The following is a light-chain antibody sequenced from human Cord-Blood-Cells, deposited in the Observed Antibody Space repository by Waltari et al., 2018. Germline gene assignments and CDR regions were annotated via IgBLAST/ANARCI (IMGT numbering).Light chain of an antibody. CDR3: QQSYSTPYT. CDR2: AAS. Sequence: DIQMTQSPSSLSASVGDRVTITCRASQSISSYLNWYQQKPGKAPKLLIYAASSLQSGVPSRFSDSGSGTDFTLTISSLQPEDFATYYCQQSYSTPYTFGQGTMLEIK. V-gene: IGKV1-39*01. J-gene: IGKJ2*01. CDR1: QSISSY.